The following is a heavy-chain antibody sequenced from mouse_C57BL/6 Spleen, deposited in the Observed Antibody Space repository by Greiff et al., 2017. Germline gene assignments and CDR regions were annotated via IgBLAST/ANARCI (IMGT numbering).Heavy chain of an antibody. CDR2: IDPSDSYT. J-gene: IGHJ2*01. D-gene: IGHD1-1*01. Sequence: VQLQQPGAELVRPGTSVKLSCKASGYTFTSYWMHWVKQRPGQGLEWIGVIDPSDSYTNYNQKFKGKATLTVDTSSSTAYMQLSSLTSEDSAVXYCARLTTVVATDYWGQGTTLTVSS. CDR3: ARLTTVVATDY. CDR1: GYTFTSYW. V-gene: IGHV1-59*01.